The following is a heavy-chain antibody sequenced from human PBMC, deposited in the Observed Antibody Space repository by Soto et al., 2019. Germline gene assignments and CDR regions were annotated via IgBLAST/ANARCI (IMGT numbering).Heavy chain of an antibody. V-gene: IGHV4-61*01. CDR3: ARGATVTQYDY. Sequence: QVQLQESGPGLVKPSETLSLTCTVSGVSVNSGSFYWAWIRQPPGKGLEWIGFGSYSGTTNYKPSLKSRVTISVDTSRSLISLKVTSLTAADTAVYYCARGATVTQYDYWGQGTLVTVSS. CDR2: GSYSGTT. CDR1: GVSVNSGSFY. D-gene: IGHD4-17*01. J-gene: IGHJ4*02.